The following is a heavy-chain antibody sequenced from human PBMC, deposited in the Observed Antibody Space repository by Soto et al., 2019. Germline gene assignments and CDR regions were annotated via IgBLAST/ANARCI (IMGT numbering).Heavy chain of an antibody. Sequence: PGGSLRLACVASGFTFSNYSMNWVRQAPGKGLEWVSHISGSSIYIHYADSVRGRFTISRDNAKNSVYSQMASLRVEDTAVYYCAREGALKPFYSWGQGALVTVSS. V-gene: IGHV3-21*01. CDR1: GFTFSNYS. CDR2: ISGSSIYI. J-gene: IGHJ5*01. CDR3: AREGALKPFYS.